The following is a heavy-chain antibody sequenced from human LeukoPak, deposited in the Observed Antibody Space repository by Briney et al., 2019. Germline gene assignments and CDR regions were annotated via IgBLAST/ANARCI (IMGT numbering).Heavy chain of an antibody. CDR2: ISSSSNYI. V-gene: IGHV3-21*01. CDR3: ARDLGIAVAGTDFADY. J-gene: IGHJ4*02. CDR1: GFTFSTYN. D-gene: IGHD6-19*01. Sequence: GGSLRLSCAASGFTFSTYNMNWVRQAPGKGLEWVSSISSSSNYIYYADSVKGRFTISRDNAKNSLYLQMNSLRAEDTAVYYCARDLGIAVAGTDFADYWGQGTLVTVSS.